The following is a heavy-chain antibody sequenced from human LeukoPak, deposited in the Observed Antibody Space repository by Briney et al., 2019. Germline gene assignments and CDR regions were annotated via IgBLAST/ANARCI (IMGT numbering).Heavy chain of an antibody. Sequence: GGSLRLSCAASGFTFSSNWMSWVRQAPGKGLEWVANIKKDGSEKYYVDSVKGRFTISRDNAKTSLYLQMNSLRAEDTAVYYCARDIRGLGSCFDYWGQGTLVTVSS. J-gene: IGHJ4*02. CDR2: IKKDGSEK. V-gene: IGHV3-7*01. CDR1: GFTFSSNW. D-gene: IGHD3-10*01. CDR3: ARDIRGLGSCFDY.